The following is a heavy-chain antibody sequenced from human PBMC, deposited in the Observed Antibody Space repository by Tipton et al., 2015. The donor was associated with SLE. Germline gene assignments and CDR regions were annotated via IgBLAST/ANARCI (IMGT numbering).Heavy chain of an antibody. V-gene: IGHV4-59*01. Sequence: TLSLTCTVSGGSISSYYWSWIRQPPGKGLEWIGYIYYSGSTNYNPSPKSRVTISVDTSKNQFSLKLSSVTAAATAVYYCARWAGPTVNFDYWGQGTLVTVSS. J-gene: IGHJ4*02. CDR1: GGSISSYY. CDR2: IYYSGST. CDR3: ARWAGPTVNFDY. D-gene: IGHD4-11*01.